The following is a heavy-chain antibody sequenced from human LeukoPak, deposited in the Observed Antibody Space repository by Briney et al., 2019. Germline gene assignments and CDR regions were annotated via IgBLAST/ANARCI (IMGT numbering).Heavy chain of an antibody. D-gene: IGHD5-24*01. V-gene: IGHV4-31*03. CDR1: GGSISSGGYY. CDR3: ARDRRDGYNYFYFDY. J-gene: IGHJ4*02. Sequence: SETLSLTCTVSGGSISSGGYYRSWIRQHPGKGLEWIGYIYYSGSTYYNPSLKSRVTISVDTSKNQFSLKLSSVTAADTAVYYCARDRRDGYNYFYFDYWGQGTLVTVSS. CDR2: IYYSGST.